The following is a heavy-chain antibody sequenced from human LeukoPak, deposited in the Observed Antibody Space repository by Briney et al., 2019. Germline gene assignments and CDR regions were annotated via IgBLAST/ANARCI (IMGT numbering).Heavy chain of an antibody. V-gene: IGHV3-7*01. CDR3: ARLIWFGELSEYYYYMDV. CDR1: GFTFSSYW. Sequence: GGYLRLSCAASGFTFSSYWMSWVRQAPGKGLEWVANIKQDGSEKYYVDSVKGRFTISRDNAKNSLYLQMNSLRAEDTAVYYCARLIWFGELSEYYYYMDVWGKGTTVTVSS. CDR2: IKQDGSEK. J-gene: IGHJ6*03. D-gene: IGHD3-10*01.